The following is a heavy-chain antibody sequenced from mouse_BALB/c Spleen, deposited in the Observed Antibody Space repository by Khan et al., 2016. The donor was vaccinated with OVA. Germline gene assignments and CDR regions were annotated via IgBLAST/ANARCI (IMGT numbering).Heavy chain of an antibody. D-gene: IGHD1-1*01. CDR3: AKIKKIVATYFDY. V-gene: IGHV1S81*02. J-gene: IGHJ2*01. Sequence: QVQLQQSGAELVKAGASVKMSCKASGYTFTSYWMHWVKQRLGQGLEWFAETNPTNGRTYYTEKFKSTATLTVDKSSSPAYMLLSGPTFDDSAVYYCAKIKKIVATYFDYWGQGTTLTVSS. CDR1: GYTFTSYW. CDR2: TNPTNGRT.